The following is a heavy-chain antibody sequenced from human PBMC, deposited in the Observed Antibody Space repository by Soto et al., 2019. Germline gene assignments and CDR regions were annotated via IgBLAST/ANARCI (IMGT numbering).Heavy chain of an antibody. J-gene: IGHJ6*02. D-gene: IGHD6-19*01. Sequence: ASVKVSSDASGYTFVNYSTHWVHQAPGQRLEWVGWITVGNGNSRYSENLRGRVAFTRDTSASTAYMELSSPRSEDTSVYYCARDGTYASGGYNNSSYTLDFCGQGTTVTVAS. CDR3: ARDGTYASGGYNNSSYTLDF. CDR1: GYTFVNYS. CDR2: ITVGNGNS. V-gene: IGHV1-3*01.